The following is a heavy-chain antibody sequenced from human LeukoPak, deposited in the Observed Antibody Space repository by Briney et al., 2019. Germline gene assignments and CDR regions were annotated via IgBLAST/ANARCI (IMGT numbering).Heavy chain of an antibody. Sequence: SETLSLTCTVSGYSIRSGFYWGWIRQPPGKGLEWIGNIYHSGITYYTPSLSSRVTMSVDTSKNQFHLKLSSVTAADTAVYYCARAVGYFDWLPLFDYWGQGTLATVSS. CDR1: GYSIRSGFY. J-gene: IGHJ4*02. D-gene: IGHD3-9*01. V-gene: IGHV4-38-2*02. CDR2: IYHSGIT. CDR3: ARAVGYFDWLPLFDY.